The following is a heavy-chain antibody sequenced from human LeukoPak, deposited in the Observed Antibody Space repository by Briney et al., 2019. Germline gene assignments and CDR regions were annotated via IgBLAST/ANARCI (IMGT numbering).Heavy chain of an antibody. CDR2: ISGSGGST. CDR1: GFTFSSYA. Sequence: PGGSLRLSCAASGFTFSSYAMSWVRQAPGKGLEWVSAISGSGGSTYYADSVKGRFTICRDNSKNMLYLQMNSLRAEDTAVYYCAKFDEHGDYFDYWGQGTLVTVSS. D-gene: IGHD4-17*01. J-gene: IGHJ4*02. CDR3: AKFDEHGDYFDY. V-gene: IGHV3-23*01.